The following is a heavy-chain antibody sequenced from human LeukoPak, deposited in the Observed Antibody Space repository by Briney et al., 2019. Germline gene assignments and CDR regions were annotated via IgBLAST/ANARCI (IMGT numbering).Heavy chain of an antibody. CDR3: ATSPVSYYDSSVYS. Sequence: GGSLRLSCAASGHTVTNYWIHWVRQATGKGPVWVARINSDGSRPTYAASVKGRFTFSRDNAKNTLYLQMNRLSAEDTAVYYCATSPVSYYDSSVYSWGQGTLVTVSS. V-gene: IGHV3-74*01. CDR2: INSDGSRP. D-gene: IGHD3-22*01. J-gene: IGHJ4*02. CDR1: GHTVTNYW.